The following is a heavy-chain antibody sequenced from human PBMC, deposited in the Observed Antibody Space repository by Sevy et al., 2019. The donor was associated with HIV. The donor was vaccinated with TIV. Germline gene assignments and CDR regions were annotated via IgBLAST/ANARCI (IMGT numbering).Heavy chain of an antibody. D-gene: IGHD1-26*01. J-gene: IGHJ6*02. CDR1: GFTFDDYT. CDR3: TRVEGAADWGMDV. CDR2: IRSKAYGGTT. Sequence: GGSLRLSCRASGFTFDDYTMSWVRQAPEKGLEWVAFIRSKAYGGTTEYAASVKGRFTISRDESKSIAYLQMNSLKTEDTAVYYCTRVEGAADWGMDVWGQGTTVTVSS. V-gene: IGHV3-49*04.